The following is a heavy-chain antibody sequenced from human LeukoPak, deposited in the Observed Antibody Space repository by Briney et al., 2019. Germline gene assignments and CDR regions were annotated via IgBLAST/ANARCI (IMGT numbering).Heavy chain of an antibody. J-gene: IGHJ5*02. Sequence: GASVKVSCKASGYTFSDNYIHWLRQAPGQGLQWMGWIIPNSGGTNYAQNFQGGVTMTRDTSISTAYMELSGLTSDDTAMYYCVRDVSRRQVLSWLDPWGQGTLVTVSS. CDR1: GYTFSDNY. D-gene: IGHD1-14*01. V-gene: IGHV1-2*02. CDR3: VRDVSRRQVLSWLDP. CDR2: IIPNSGGT.